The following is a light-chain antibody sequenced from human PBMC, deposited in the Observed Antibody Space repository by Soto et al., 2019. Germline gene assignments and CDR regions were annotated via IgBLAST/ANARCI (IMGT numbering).Light chain of an antibody. V-gene: IGLV2-11*01. CDR1: SSDVGAYNY. J-gene: IGLJ3*02. CDR3: CSYAGSDSGV. CDR2: DVS. Sequence: QSALTQPRSVSGSPGQSVTISCTGTSSDVGAYNYVSWYQHHPGKAPKVTIYDVSERPSGVPDRFSGSKSDNKASLTISGLQAEDEADYYCCSYAGSDSGVFGGGTKLTVL.